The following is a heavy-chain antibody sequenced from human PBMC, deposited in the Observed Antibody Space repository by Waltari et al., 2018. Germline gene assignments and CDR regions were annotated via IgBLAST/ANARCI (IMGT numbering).Heavy chain of an antibody. Sequence: FSKYWRMWVRQTQGKGLEWVANINYDGSQKYFVDSGKGRFTISRDNAKNSVYLQMNSLRVEDTAVYYCAKSRGFEYWGQGTLITVSS. D-gene: IGHD2-2*01. CDR3: AKSRGFEY. J-gene: IGHJ4*02. CDR2: INYDGSQK. V-gene: IGHV3-7*01. CDR1: FSKYW.